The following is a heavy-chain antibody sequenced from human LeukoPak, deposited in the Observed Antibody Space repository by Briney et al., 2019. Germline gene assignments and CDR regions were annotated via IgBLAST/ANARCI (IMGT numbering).Heavy chain of an antibody. J-gene: IGHJ4*02. Sequence: ASETLSLTCTVSGGSISSGGYYWSWIRQPPGEGLEWIGYIYYSGSTYYNPSLKSRVTISVDTSKNQFSLKLSSVTAADTAVYYCARVAPDKPFFDYWGQGTLVTVSS. CDR2: IYYSGST. D-gene: IGHD2-15*01. CDR1: GGSISSGGYY. V-gene: IGHV4-30-4*01. CDR3: ARVAPDKPFFDY.